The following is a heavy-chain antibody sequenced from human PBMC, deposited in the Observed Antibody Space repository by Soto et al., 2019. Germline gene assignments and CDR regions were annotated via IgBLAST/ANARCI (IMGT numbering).Heavy chain of an antibody. CDR2: ISAYNGNT. Sequence: GASVKVSCKASGYTFTIYGINWVRQAPGQGLEWMGWISAYNGNTKYSQKFQGRVIMTTDTSASTAYMELSSLRSEDTAVYYCARSSGWYVWFDPWGQGTLVTVSS. D-gene: IGHD6-13*01. CDR1: GYTFTIYG. V-gene: IGHV1-18*01. CDR3: ARSSGWYVWFDP. J-gene: IGHJ5*02.